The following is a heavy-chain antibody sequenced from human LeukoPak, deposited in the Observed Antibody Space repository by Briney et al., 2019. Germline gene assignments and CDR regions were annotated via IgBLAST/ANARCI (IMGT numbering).Heavy chain of an antibody. CDR3: ARDPISSGWYDVAYFDY. Sequence: PGGSLRLSCAASGFTFSSYWMSWVRQAPGKGLEWVANIKQDGSEKYYVDSVKGRFTISRDNAKNSLYLQMNSLRAEDTAVYYCARDPISSGWYDVAYFDYWGQGTLVTVSS. CDR2: IKQDGSEK. V-gene: IGHV3-7*01. J-gene: IGHJ4*02. CDR1: GFTFSSYW. D-gene: IGHD6-19*01.